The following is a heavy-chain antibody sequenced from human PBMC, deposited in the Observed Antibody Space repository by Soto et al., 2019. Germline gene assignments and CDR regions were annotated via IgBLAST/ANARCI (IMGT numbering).Heavy chain of an antibody. Sequence: GGSLRLSCAASGFTFSSYAMSWVRQAPGKGLEWVSAISGSGGSTYYADSVKGRFTISRDNSKNTLYLQMNSLRAEDTAVYYCAKDDTPYSSGWYGYWGQGTLVTVSS. CDR2: ISGSGGST. CDR1: GFTFSSYA. CDR3: AKDDTPYSSGWYGY. V-gene: IGHV3-23*01. J-gene: IGHJ4*02. D-gene: IGHD6-19*01.